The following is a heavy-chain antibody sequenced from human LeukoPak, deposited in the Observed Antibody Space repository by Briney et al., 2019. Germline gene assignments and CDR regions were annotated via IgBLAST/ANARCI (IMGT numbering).Heavy chain of an antibody. J-gene: IGHJ3*02. V-gene: IGHV3-7*01. CDR2: IKQDGSEK. Sequence: GRSLTLSCPASGFIFSRYWVSWVRQAAARGLEWVANIKQDGSEKYYVGSVKGRLTIHYLDSVQGRFTMSRDNDKNSLYLQMNSLRAEDTAVYYCARDREQMTTVPLDVFDMWRGGPSVSVS. D-gene: IGHD4-17*01. CDR1: GFIFSRYW. CDR3: ARDREQMTTVPLDVFDM.